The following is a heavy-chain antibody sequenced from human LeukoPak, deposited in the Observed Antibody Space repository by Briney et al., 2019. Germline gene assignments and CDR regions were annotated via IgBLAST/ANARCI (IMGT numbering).Heavy chain of an antibody. CDR2: INPNSGGT. J-gene: IGHJ4*02. CDR3: AIGRYYDFWSGYVTFDY. D-gene: IGHD3-3*01. V-gene: IGHV1-2*02. Sequence: ASVRVSCTASVYTFTGYYMHWVRQAPGQGLEWMGWINPNSGGTNYAQKFQGRVTMTRDTSISTAYMELSRLRSDDTAVYYCAIGRYYDFWSGYVTFDYWGQGTLVTVSS. CDR1: VYTFTGYY.